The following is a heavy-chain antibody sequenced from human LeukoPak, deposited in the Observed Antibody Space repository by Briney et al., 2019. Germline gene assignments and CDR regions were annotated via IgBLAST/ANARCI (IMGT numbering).Heavy chain of an antibody. CDR2: ISGDGGST. J-gene: IGHJ4*02. Sequence: GGSLRLSCAAPGFMFHDYAIHWVRQAPGKGLEWVSLISGDGGSTFYADSVKGRFTISRDNSKNSLYLQMNSLRSDDTALYYCARESESSGWYDYWGQGALVTVSS. CDR3: ARESESSGWYDY. CDR1: GFMFHDYA. D-gene: IGHD6-19*01. V-gene: IGHV3-43*02.